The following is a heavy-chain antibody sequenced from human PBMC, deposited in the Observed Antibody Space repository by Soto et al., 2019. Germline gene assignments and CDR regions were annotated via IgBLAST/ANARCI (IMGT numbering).Heavy chain of an antibody. J-gene: IGHJ4*02. CDR1: GYTFTSYG. V-gene: IGHV1-18*01. Sequence: QVHLVQSGAEVKKPGASVKVSCKGSGYTFTSYGITWVRQAPGQGLEWMGWISAHNGNTDYAQKRQGRVTVTRDTSPSPAYMELRSLRSDDTAVYDCARGRYGDYWGQGALVTVPS. CDR2: ISAHNGNT. CDR3: ARGRYGDY. D-gene: IGHD1-1*01.